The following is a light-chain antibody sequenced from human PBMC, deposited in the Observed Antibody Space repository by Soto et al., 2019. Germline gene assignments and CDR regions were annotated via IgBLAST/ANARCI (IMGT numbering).Light chain of an antibody. CDR2: AAS. Sequence: EIVMTQSPATLSVSPGERATLSCRASQSVSSNLAWYQQNPGQAPRLLFYAASTRATGIPARFSGSGSGTEFTLTISSLQSEDFSVYYCQQFNNWPFTFGPGTKVDVQ. CDR1: QSVSSN. V-gene: IGKV3-15*01. CDR3: QQFNNWPFT. J-gene: IGKJ3*01.